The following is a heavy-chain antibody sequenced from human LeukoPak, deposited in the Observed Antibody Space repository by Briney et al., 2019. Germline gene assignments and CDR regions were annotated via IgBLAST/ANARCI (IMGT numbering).Heavy chain of an antibody. J-gene: IGHJ4*02. CDR3: ARGGGYYASGSSY. Sequence: GGSLRLSCAASGFTFSSYEMNWVRQAPGKGLEWVSYISSSGSTIYYADSVKGRFTISRDNAKNSLYLQMNSLRAEDTAVYYWARGGGYYASGSSYWGQGTLVTVSS. CDR2: ISSSGSTI. D-gene: IGHD3-10*01. CDR1: GFTFSSYE. V-gene: IGHV3-48*03.